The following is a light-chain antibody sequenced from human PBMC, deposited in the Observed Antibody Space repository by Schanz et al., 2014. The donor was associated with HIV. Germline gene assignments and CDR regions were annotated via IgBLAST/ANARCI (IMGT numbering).Light chain of an antibody. V-gene: IGLV2-14*03. CDR2: DVS. CDR1: SNDIGSYTY. CDR3: QSFDSSLSGVV. J-gene: IGLJ2*01. Sequence: QSALTQPASVSGSPGQSITVSCTGTSNDIGSYTYVAWYQQHPGKAPKLMIYDVSSRPSGVPDRFSGSKSGTSASLAITGLQAEDEADYFCQSFDSSLSGVVFGGGTKLTVL.